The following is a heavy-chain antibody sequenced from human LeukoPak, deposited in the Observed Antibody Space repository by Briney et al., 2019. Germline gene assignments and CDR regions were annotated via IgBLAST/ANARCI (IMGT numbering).Heavy chain of an antibody. V-gene: IGHV4-38-2*02. Sequence: PSETLSLTCTVSGYSISSGYYWGWIRQPPGKGLEWIGSIYHSGSTYYNPSLKSRVTISVDTSKNQFSLKLSSVTAADTAVYYCARSPSGRGYSYGFPFDYWGQGTLVTVSS. J-gene: IGHJ4*02. CDR1: GYSISSGYY. D-gene: IGHD5-18*01. CDR3: ARSPSGRGYSYGFPFDY. CDR2: IYHSGST.